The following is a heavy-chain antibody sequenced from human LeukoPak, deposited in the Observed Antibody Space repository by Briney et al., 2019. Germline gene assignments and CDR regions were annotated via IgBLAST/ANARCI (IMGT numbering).Heavy chain of an antibody. V-gene: IGHV4-61*01. Sequence: SETLSLTCTVSGGSVNSGTYYWSWIRQPPGKGLEWIGYISYSGSTNYNPSLKSRVTMSVDTSKNQFSLKLSSVAAADTAVYYCARELGGRFCTNGVCLGYGMDVWGQGTTVTVSS. CDR1: GGSVNSGTYY. J-gene: IGHJ6*02. D-gene: IGHD2-8*01. CDR2: ISYSGST. CDR3: ARELGGRFCTNGVCLGYGMDV.